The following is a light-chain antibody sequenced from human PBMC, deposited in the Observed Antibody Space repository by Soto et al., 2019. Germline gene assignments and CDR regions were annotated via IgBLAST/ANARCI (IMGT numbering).Light chain of an antibody. CDR3: SSYTSGSALYV. J-gene: IGLJ1*01. CDR2: EVT. Sequence: QSALTQPASVSGSPGQSITISCTGTSRDVGGYNSVSWYQQHPGKAPKLMIYEVTNRPPGVSNRFSGSKSGNTASLTISGLQAEDEADYYCSSYTSGSALYVFGTGTKVT. CDR1: SRDVGGYNS. V-gene: IGLV2-14*01.